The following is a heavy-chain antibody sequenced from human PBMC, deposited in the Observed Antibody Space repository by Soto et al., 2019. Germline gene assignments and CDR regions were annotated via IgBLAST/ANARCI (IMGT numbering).Heavy chain of an antibody. D-gene: IGHD3-10*01. CDR2: IRSKANSYAT. CDR1: GFSFSGSA. Sequence: GGSLRLSCAASGFSFSGSAMHWVRQASGKGLEWVGRIRSKANSYATASAASVKGRFTISRDDSKNTAYLQMNSLKTEDTAVYYCTRLRGSGSPAPWGQGTLVTVSS. CDR3: TRLRGSGSPAP. V-gene: IGHV3-73*01. J-gene: IGHJ5*02.